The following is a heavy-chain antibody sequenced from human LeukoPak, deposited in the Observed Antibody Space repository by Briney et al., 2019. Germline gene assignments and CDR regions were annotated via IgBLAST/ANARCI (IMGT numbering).Heavy chain of an antibody. CDR1: GYSIRSGYY. CDR2: IYHSGST. D-gene: IGHD3-10*01. V-gene: IGHV4-38-2*01. Sequence: SETLSLTCAVSGYSIRSGYYWGWIRQPPGKGQEWTGSIYHSGSTYYNPSLKSRVTISVDTSKNQFSLKLSSVTAADTAVYYCARASITMVRGVIQGPNWFDPWGQGTLVTVSS. CDR3: ARASITMVRGVIQGPNWFDP. J-gene: IGHJ5*02.